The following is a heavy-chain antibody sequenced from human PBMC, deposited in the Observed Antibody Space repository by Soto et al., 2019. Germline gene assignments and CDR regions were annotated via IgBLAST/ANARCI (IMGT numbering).Heavy chain of an antibody. Sequence: SETLSLTCTVSGGSISSGGYYWSWIRQHPGKGLEWIGYIYYSGSTYYNPSLKSRVTISVDTSKNQFSLKLRSVTAADTAVYYCARDPSDLWEPDQYFQHWGQGTLVTVSS. V-gene: IGHV4-31*03. CDR2: IYYSGST. CDR1: GGSISSGGYY. D-gene: IGHD1-26*01. CDR3: ARDPSDLWEPDQYFQH. J-gene: IGHJ1*01.